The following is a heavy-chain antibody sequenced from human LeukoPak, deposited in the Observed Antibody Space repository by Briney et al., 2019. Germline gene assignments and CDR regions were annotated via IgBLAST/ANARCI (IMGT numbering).Heavy chain of an antibody. D-gene: IGHD5-18*01. CDR3: ARSGIQLWFLGGMDV. CDR1: GYTFTYRY. J-gene: IGHJ6*02. Sequence: GASVKVSCKASGYTFTYRYLHWVRQAPGQALEWMRWITPFNGNTNYAQKFQDRVTITRDRSMSTAYMELSSLRSEDTAMYYCARSGIQLWFLGGMDVWGQGTTVTVSS. V-gene: IGHV1-45*02. CDR2: ITPFNGNT.